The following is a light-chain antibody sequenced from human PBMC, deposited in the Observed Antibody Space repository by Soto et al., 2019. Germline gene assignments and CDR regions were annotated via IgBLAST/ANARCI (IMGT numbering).Light chain of an antibody. CDR3: QQYGSSPQT. J-gene: IGKJ1*01. Sequence: EIVLTQSPGTLSLSPGERATLSCRASQSVSSSYLAWYQQKPGQAPRLLIYGASSRATGIPDRFSGSGSGTDFTLTISRLEPEVFAVYYCQQYGSSPQTFCQGTKVEIK. CDR2: GAS. CDR1: QSVSSSY. V-gene: IGKV3-20*01.